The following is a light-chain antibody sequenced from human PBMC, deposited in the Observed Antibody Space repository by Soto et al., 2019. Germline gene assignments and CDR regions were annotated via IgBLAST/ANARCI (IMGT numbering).Light chain of an antibody. CDR2: EVN. Sequence: SVLTQPPSASGSPGQSVTISCTGTSNDVGGFNYVSWYQQHPGKAPKLMIYEVNQRPSGVPDRFSGSKSGNTASLTVSGLQAEDEADYYCSSYAGSDVFVFGTGTKVTVL. CDR1: SNDVGGFNY. CDR3: SSYAGSDVFV. V-gene: IGLV2-8*01. J-gene: IGLJ1*01.